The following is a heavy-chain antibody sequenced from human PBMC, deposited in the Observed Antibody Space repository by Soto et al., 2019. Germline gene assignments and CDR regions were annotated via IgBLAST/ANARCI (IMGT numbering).Heavy chain of an antibody. CDR3: ARHGVAALQFDY. J-gene: IGHJ4*02. Sequence: PSETLSLTCSVSGGSVSSSTYYWGWIRQPPGKALEWIGSIHFSGSIYYKSSLKSRVTISVDTSKNQFSLKLTSVTAADTAVYYCARHGVAALQFDYWGQGTLVTVSS. V-gene: IGHV4-39*01. CDR1: GGSVSSSTYY. D-gene: IGHD6-25*01. CDR2: IHFSGSI.